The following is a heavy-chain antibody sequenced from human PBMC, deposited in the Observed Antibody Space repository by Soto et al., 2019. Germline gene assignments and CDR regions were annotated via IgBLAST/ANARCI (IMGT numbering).Heavy chain of an antibody. CDR1: GFSLSTSGVG. Sequence: QITLKESGPTLVKPTQTLTLTCTFSGFSLSTSGVGVGWIRQPPGKALEWLALIYWDDDKRYSPSLKSRLTITKDTSKNQVVLTMTDMDPVDTATYYCAHRRNYGSGMNYWGQGTLVTVSS. V-gene: IGHV2-5*02. CDR3: AHRRNYGSGMNY. CDR2: IYWDDDK. D-gene: IGHD3-10*01. J-gene: IGHJ4*02.